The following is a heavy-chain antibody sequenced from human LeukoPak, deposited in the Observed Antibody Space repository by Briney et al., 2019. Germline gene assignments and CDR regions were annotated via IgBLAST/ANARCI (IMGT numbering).Heavy chain of an antibody. J-gene: IGHJ3*02. CDR1: GGSFSGYY. CDR2: INHSGST. Sequence: SETLSLTCAVYGGSFSGYYWSWIRQPPGKGLEWIGEINHSGSTNNNPSLKSRVTISVDTSKNQFSLKLSSVTAADTAVYYCARDWYYDSSGYYIFGEDAFDIWGQGTMVTVSS. CDR3: ARDWYYDSSGYYIFGEDAFDI. V-gene: IGHV4-34*01. D-gene: IGHD3-22*01.